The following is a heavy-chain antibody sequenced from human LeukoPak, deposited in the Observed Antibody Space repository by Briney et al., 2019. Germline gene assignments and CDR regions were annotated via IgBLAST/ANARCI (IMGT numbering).Heavy chain of an antibody. J-gene: IGHJ4*02. D-gene: IGHD2-2*01. Sequence: GASVKVSCKASGYTSTSYYMHWVRQAPGQGLEWMGLINPSGGSTSYAQKFQGRVTMTRDTSTSTVYMELSSLRSEDTAVYYCANICSSTSCYLDYWGQGTLVTVSS. CDR2: INPSGGST. CDR3: ANICSSTSCYLDY. CDR1: GYTSTSYY. V-gene: IGHV1-46*01.